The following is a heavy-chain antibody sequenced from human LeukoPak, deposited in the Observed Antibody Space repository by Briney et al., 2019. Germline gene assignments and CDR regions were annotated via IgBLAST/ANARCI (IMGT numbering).Heavy chain of an antibody. CDR1: GGTFSSYA. Sequence: GASVKVSCTASGGTFSSYAISWVRQAPGQGLEWMGIINPSGGSTSYVQKFQGGVTMTRDTSTSTVYMELSSLRSEDTAVYYCARSWNDVGAKTDYWGQGTLVTVSS. J-gene: IGHJ4*02. V-gene: IGHV1-46*01. CDR2: INPSGGST. CDR3: ARSWNDVGAKTDY. D-gene: IGHD1-26*01.